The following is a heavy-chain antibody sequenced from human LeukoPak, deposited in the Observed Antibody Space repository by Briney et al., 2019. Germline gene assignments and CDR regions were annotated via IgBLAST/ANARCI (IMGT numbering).Heavy chain of an antibody. D-gene: IGHD3-3*01. CDR2: INPNSGGT. CDR3: ARDLIMEGLFPA. CDR1: GYTFTGCY. J-gene: IGHJ5*02. V-gene: IGHV1-2*02. Sequence: ASVTVSCQASGYTFTGCYMHWVRQAPGQGREWMGWINPNSGGTNYTQKFQVRVTMTRDTSISTADMELSRLRSDDTAGYYCARDLIMEGLFPAWGQGTLVTVSS.